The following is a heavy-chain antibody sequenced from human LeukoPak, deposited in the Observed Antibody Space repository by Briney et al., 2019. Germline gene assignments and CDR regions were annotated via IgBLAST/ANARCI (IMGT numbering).Heavy chain of an antibody. J-gene: IGHJ4*02. V-gene: IGHV4-34*01. CDR3: ARGVVAAAGPNFDY. CDR1: GGSFSGYY. CDR2: INHSGST. D-gene: IGHD6-13*01. Sequence: PSETLSLTCAVYGGSFSGYYWSWIRQPPGKGLEWIGEINHSGSTNYNPSLKSRVTISVDTSKNQFSLKLSSATAADTAVYYCARGVVAAAGPNFDYWGQGTLVTVSS.